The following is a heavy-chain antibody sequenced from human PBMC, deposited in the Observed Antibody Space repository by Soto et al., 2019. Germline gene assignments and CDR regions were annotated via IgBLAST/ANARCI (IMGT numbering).Heavy chain of an antibody. Sequence: PSETLSLTCAAYGGSFSGYYWSWIRQPPGKGLEWIGEINHSGSTNYNPSLKSRVTISVETSKNQFSLKLSSVTAADTAVYYCARGIVRAAAGSRFDPWGQGTLVTVSS. D-gene: IGHD6-13*01. CDR2: INHSGST. V-gene: IGHV4-34*01. CDR1: GGSFSGYY. CDR3: ARGIVRAAAGSRFDP. J-gene: IGHJ5*02.